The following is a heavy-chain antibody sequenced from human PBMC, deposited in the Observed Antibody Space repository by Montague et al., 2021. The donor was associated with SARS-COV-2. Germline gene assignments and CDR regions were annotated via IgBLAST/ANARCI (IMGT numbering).Heavy chain of an antibody. CDR3: ARLGDGVVPSPILGVGPYYAYYYMDV. CDR2: IYYSGST. J-gene: IGHJ6*03. CDR1: GGSISSSSYY. Sequence: SETLSLTCTVSGGSISSSSYYWGWIRQPPGKGLEWIGSIYYSGSTYYNPSLKSRVTISADTSKNQFSLKLTSVAAADTAVYYCARLGDGVVPSPILGVGPYYAYYYMDVWGKGTTVTVS. V-gene: IGHV4-39*07. D-gene: IGHD3-10*01.